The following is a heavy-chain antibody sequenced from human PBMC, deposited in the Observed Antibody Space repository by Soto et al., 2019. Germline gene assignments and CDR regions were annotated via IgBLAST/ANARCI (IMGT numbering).Heavy chain of an antibody. CDR1: GGSISSYY. D-gene: IGHD3-10*01. CDR2: IYYSGST. J-gene: IGHJ4*02. V-gene: IGHV4-59*01. CDR3: ARVGGSGSSDYFDY. Sequence: SETLSLTCTVSGGSISSYYWSWIRQPPGKGLEWIGYIYYSGSTNYNPSLKSRVTISVDTSKNQFSLKLSSVTAADTAVYYCARVGGSGSSDYFDYWGQGTLVTVSS.